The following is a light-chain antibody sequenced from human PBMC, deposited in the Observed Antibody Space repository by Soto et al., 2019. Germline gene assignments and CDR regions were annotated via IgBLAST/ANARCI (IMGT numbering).Light chain of an antibody. CDR1: QSVSSY. CDR2: DAS. J-gene: IGKJ1*01. Sequence: EIVLTQSPATLSLSPGERATLSCRASQSVSSYLAWYQQKPGQAPRLLIYDASNRATGIPARFSGSGSGTDFTLTISSLELEDFAVYYCQQRRGTFGQGTKVEIK. V-gene: IGKV3-11*01. CDR3: QQRRGT.